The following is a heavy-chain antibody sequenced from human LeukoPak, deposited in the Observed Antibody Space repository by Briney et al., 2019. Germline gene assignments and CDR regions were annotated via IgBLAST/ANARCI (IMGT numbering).Heavy chain of an antibody. V-gene: IGHV3-30-3*01. CDR3: AKGYDFWSGYSPDDAFDI. D-gene: IGHD3-3*01. J-gene: IGHJ3*02. Sequence: GGSLRLSCAASGFTFSSYAMHWVRQAPGKGLDWVAVISYDGSNKYYADSVKGRFTISRDNSKNTLYLQMNSLRAEDTAVYYCAKGYDFWSGYSPDDAFDIWGQGTMVTVSS. CDR1: GFTFSSYA. CDR2: ISYDGSNK.